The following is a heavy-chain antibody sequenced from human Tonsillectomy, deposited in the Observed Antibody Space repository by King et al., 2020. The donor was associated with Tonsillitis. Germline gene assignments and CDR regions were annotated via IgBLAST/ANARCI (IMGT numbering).Heavy chain of an antibody. Sequence: VQLQESGPGLVKSSETLSLTCTVSGGSVSSYYWSWLRQPPGKGLEWIGYIYHSGSTNYNPSLKSRVTISVDTSKNRVSLNLSSVTAADTAVYYCARGGVVPPAAQTYWYFDLWGRGTLVTVSS. CDR3: ARGGVVPPAAQTYWYFDL. CDR2: IYHSGST. V-gene: IGHV4-59*02. CDR1: GGSVSSYY. J-gene: IGHJ2*01. D-gene: IGHD2-2*01.